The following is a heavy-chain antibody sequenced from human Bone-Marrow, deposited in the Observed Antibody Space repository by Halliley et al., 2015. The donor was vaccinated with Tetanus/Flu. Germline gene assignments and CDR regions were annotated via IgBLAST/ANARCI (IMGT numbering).Heavy chain of an antibody. CDR3: ARLLVGATTGNLFDY. J-gene: IGHJ4*02. CDR1: GGSISSSSYY. CDR2: INYSGNT. D-gene: IGHD1-26*01. Sequence: TLSLTCSVSGGSISSSSYYWCWVRQPPGKGLEWIGSINYSGNTYYNSSLKSRVTISVDTSKNQFSPKVSSVTAADTAVYYCARLLVGATTGNLFDYWGQGTLVTVSS. V-gene: IGHV4-39*01.